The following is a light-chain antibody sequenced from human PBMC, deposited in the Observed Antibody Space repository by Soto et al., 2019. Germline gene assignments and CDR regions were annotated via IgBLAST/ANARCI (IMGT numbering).Light chain of an antibody. V-gene: IGLV2-14*01. CDR3: SSYTTSRTWV. J-gene: IGLJ3*02. Sequence: QPVLTQPASVSGSPGQSITISCTGTSSDVGNYNYVSWYQHHPGKAPKLMIYEVSYRPSGVSVRFSGSKSGNTASLTISGLQAEDEANYYCSSYTTSRTWVFGGGTKVTVL. CDR1: SSDVGNYNY. CDR2: EVS.